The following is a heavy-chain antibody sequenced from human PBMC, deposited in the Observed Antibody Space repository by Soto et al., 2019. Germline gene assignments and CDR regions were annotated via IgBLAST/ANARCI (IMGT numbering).Heavy chain of an antibody. V-gene: IGHV1-69*02. CDR3: XXXXXXXDN. CDR2: IIPILGIA. CDR1: GGTFSSYT. Sequence: QVQLVQSGAEVKKPGSSVKVSCKASGGTFSSYTISWVRQAPGQGLEWMGRIIPILGIANYAQNFQGRVTMTADKSTSTAYMELSSLRSQXXXXXXXXXXXXXXDNWGQGTLVTVSS. J-gene: IGHJ4*02.